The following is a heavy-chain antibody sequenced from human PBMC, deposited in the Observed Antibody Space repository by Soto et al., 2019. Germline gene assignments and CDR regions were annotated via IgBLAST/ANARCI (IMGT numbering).Heavy chain of an antibody. V-gene: IGHV3-15*07. CDR1: GLIFSKAW. D-gene: IGHD1-26*01. CDR2: IKSRTDGGTS. Sequence: GGSLRLSCAASGLIFSKAWIHCVRQAPAKRLEWVGRIKSRTDGGTSDYGAPAKGRFAISRDDSRNIVYMQMNSLKIEDTGVYYCTTDSYSSAITVRGDYWSHGTLVTDSS. J-gene: IGHJ4*01. CDR3: TTDSYSSAITVRGDY.